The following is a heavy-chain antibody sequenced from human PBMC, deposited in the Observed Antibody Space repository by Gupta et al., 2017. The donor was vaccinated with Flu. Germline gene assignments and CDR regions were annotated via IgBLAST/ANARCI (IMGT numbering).Heavy chain of an antibody. Sequence: QLQLQESGPGLVKPSATLSLTCTVSGGSINSNSHQWDWVRQPPGKGLEWIATVFYTGSTVYNPSLQSRVTISVDTSKNQFSLKLSSVITADTAMYYCARRREDGSGYHYFDFWGQGTLVSVSP. V-gene: IGHV4-39*01. CDR2: VFYTGST. CDR3: ARRREDGSGYHYFDF. J-gene: IGHJ4*02. D-gene: IGHD5-24*01. CDR1: GGSINSNSHQ.